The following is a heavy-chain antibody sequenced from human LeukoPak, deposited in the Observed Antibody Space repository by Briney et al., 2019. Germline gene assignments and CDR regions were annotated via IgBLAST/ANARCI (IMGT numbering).Heavy chain of an antibody. CDR3: AREPIAAAGNFDY. D-gene: IGHD6-13*01. Sequence: SETLSLTCTVSGGSISSYYWSWIRQPPGKGLEWIGYIYYSGSTNYNPSLKSRVTISVDTSKNQFSLKLSSVTAADTAVYYCAREPIAAAGNFDYWGQGTLVTVSS. CDR2: IYYSGST. J-gene: IGHJ4*02. V-gene: IGHV4-59*01. CDR1: GGSISSYY.